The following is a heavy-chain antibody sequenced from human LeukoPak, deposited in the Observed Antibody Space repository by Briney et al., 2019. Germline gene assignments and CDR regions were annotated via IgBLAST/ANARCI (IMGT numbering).Heavy chain of an antibody. CDR3: ARDFTSPPGY. D-gene: IGHD3-10*01. V-gene: IGHV3-30*04. CDR2: ISYDGSNK. Sequence: PGGSLRLSCEASGFTFSSYAMRWVRQAPGQGLEWVAVISYDGSNKYYADYVKGRFTISRDNSKNTVYLQMNSLRAEDTAVYYCARDFTSPPGYWGQGTLVTVSS. J-gene: IGHJ4*02. CDR1: GFTFSSYA.